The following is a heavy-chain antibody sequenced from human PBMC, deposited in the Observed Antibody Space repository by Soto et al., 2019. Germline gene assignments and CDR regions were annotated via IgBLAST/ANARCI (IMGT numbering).Heavy chain of an antibody. CDR3: ARQVVETSSLWLDP. Sequence: GXSVKGSCNAAGYSLTNNDINWVRRSPGQGLEWIGWMNTNTNTTDSAEVFEGRVSLTWDTSISTAYMQLNSLKIDDTAVYYCARQVVETSSLWLDPWAQRTLVTVSS. CDR1: GYSLTNND. J-gene: IGHJ5*02. CDR2: MNTNTNTT. D-gene: IGHD6-6*01. V-gene: IGHV1-8*01.